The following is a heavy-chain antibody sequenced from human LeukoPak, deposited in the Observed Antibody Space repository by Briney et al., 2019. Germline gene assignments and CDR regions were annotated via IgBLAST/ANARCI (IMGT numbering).Heavy chain of an antibody. CDR3: ARGTHYDSSGYYSGHPFDY. CDR2: IYYSGST. J-gene: IGHJ4*02. D-gene: IGHD3-22*01. V-gene: IGHV4-39*01. Sequence: SETLSLTCTVSGGSIISSDYHWGWVRQPPGKGLEWIGSIYYSGSTYYNPSLKSRVTISVDTSKNQFSLKLSSVTAADTAVYYCARGTHYDSSGYYSGHPFDYWGQGTLVTVSS. CDR1: GGSIISSDYH.